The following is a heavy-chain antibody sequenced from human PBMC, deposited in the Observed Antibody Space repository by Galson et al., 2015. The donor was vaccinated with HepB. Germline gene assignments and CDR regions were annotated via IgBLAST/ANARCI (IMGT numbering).Heavy chain of an antibody. Sequence: SLRLSCAASGFTFSSYAMHWVRQAPGKGLEWVAVISYDGSNKYYADSVKGRFTISRDNSKNTLYLRMNSLRAEDTAVYYCARAPSPLTKGYFQHWGQGTLVTVSS. D-gene: IGHD2-2*01. V-gene: IGHV3-30-3*01. CDR1: GFTFSSYA. CDR3: ARAPSPLTKGYFQH. CDR2: ISYDGSNK. J-gene: IGHJ1*01.